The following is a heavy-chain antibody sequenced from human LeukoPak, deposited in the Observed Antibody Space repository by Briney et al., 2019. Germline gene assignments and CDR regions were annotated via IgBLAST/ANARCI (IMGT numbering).Heavy chain of an antibody. CDR2: IYPSDSDI. CDR3: GRGARAAFDI. J-gene: IGHJ3*02. CDR1: GYSFTSYW. Sequence: GESPKISCKGSGYSFTSYWIGWVRQMPGKGLEWMGIIYPSDSDIRYSPSFQGQVTISVDKSMSTAYLQWSSLKASDTAMYYCGRGARAAFDILGQGTMVTVSS. D-gene: IGHD1-26*01. V-gene: IGHV5-51*01.